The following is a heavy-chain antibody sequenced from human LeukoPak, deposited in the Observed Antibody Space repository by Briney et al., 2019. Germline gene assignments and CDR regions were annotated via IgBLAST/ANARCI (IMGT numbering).Heavy chain of an antibody. Sequence: GGSLRLSCAASGFTFTSYGMQWVRQAPGKGLEWVAVIWYVGSNKYYSDSVKGQFTIYRDNSKNTLYLQMNSLRAEDTAVYYCARGSLYFDYWGQGTLVTVSP. CDR2: IWYVGSNK. CDR3: ARGSLYFDY. CDR1: GFTFTSYG. D-gene: IGHD6-13*01. J-gene: IGHJ4*02. V-gene: IGHV3-33*01.